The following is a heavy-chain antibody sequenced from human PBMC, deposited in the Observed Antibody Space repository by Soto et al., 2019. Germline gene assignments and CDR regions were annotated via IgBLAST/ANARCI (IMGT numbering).Heavy chain of an antibody. J-gene: IGHJ5*02. CDR2: INHRGST. CDR1: GGSFSGYY. Sequence: QVQLQQWGAGLLKPSETLSLTCVVYGGSFSGYYWSWIRQSPGKGLEWIGGINHRGSTNYNPSLESRFCIPVDTSKTQFSLKLPSVTAADTAMYYCARDGFCTSTTCRVGNWFDPWGQGTLVTVSS. D-gene: IGHD2-2*01. V-gene: IGHV4-34*01. CDR3: ARDGFCTSTTCRVGNWFDP.